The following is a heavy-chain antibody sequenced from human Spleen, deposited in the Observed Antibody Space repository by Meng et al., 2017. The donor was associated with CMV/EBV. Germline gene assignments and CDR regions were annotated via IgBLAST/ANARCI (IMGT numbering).Heavy chain of an antibody. CDR2: ISYDGSNK. Sequence: GESLKISCAASGFTFSSYAMHWVRQAPGKGLEWVAVISYDGSNKYYADSVKGRFTISRDDAKNSLYLQMNSLRAEDTAVYYCARDYNWNRVIDYWGQGTLVTVSS. CDR1: GFTFSSYA. V-gene: IGHV3-30-3*01. D-gene: IGHD1-20*01. CDR3: ARDYNWNRVIDY. J-gene: IGHJ4*02.